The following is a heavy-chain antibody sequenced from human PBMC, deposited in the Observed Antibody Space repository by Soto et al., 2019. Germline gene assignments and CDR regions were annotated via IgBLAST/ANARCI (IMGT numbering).Heavy chain of an antibody. CDR2: ISDSSSTI. CDR1: GFTFNTYN. D-gene: IGHD3-22*01. Sequence: GGSLRLSCAASGFTFNTYNMNWVRQAPGKGLEWVSYISDSSSTIHYTDSVKGRFTISRDNAKNSLYLQMNSLRAEDTAVYYCARDDYPYYDDSSGYHFDYWGQGA. V-gene: IGHV3-48*01. CDR3: ARDDYPYYDDSSGYHFDY. J-gene: IGHJ4*02.